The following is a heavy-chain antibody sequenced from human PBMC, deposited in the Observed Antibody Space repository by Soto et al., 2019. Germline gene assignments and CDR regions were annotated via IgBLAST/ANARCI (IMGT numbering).Heavy chain of an antibody. J-gene: IGHJ6*03. CDR3: ARGGDIVVVPAAIAEYYYMDV. CDR2: IIPILGIA. D-gene: IGHD2-2*02. Sequence: QVQLVQSGAEVKKPGSSVKVSCKASGGTFSSYTISWVRQAPGQGLEWMGRIIPILGIANYAQKFQGRVTITADKSTSTAYMELSSLRSEDTAVYYCARGGDIVVVPAAIAEYYYMDVWGKGTTVTVSS. CDR1: GGTFSSYT. V-gene: IGHV1-69*02.